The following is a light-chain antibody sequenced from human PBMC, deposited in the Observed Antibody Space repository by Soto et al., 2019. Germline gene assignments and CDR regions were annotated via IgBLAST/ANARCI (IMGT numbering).Light chain of an antibody. CDR3: AAWDDSLTGYV. CDR1: NSNIGSNA. J-gene: IGLJ1*01. CDR2: SNN. V-gene: IGLV1-44*01. Sequence: QSARTQPPSASGTPGQRVTISCSGSNSNIGSNAVNWYQQLPGTAPKLLIYSNNQRPSGVPDRFSVSKSGTSASLAISGLQSEDEADYFCAAWDDSLTGYVFGTGTKVTVL.